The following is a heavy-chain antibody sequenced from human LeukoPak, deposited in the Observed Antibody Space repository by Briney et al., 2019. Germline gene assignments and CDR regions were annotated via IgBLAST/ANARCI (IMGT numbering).Heavy chain of an antibody. CDR2: INPNSGGT. D-gene: IGHD2-15*01. J-gene: IGHJ6*02. CDR1: GYTFTGYY. Sequence: ASVKVSCKASGYTFTGYYMHWVRQAPGQGLEWMGWINPNSGGTNYAQKFQGRVTMTRDTSISTAYMELGRLRSDDTAVYYCAREPGKRYCSGGSCSNYYYYGMDVWGQGTTVTVSS. CDR3: AREPGKRYCSGGSCSNYYYYGMDV. V-gene: IGHV1-2*02.